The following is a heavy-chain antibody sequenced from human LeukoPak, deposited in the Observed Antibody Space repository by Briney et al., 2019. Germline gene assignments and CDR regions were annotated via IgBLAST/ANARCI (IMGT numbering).Heavy chain of an antibody. CDR3: ARVNYGDYSENWFDP. CDR1: GGSISSYY. J-gene: IGHJ5*02. CDR2: IYYSGST. V-gene: IGHV4-59*01. D-gene: IGHD4-17*01. Sequence: SSETLSLTCTVSGGSISSYYWSWIRQPPGKGLEWIGDIYYSGSTNYNPSLKSRVTISVDTSKNQFSLKLSSVTAADTAVYYCARVNYGDYSENWFDPWGQGTLVTVSS.